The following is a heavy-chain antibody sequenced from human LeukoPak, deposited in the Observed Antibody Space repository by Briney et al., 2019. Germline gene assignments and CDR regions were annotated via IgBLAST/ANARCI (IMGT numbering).Heavy chain of an antibody. D-gene: IGHD1-26*01. Sequence: SETLSLTCTVSGGSVRSDSYYWSWIRQPPGKGLEWIGYVYYSGSTYYNPSLKSRVTISVDRSKNQFSLKLSSVTAADTAVYYCARAPPRVGHFDYWGQGTLVTVSS. CDR3: ARAPPRVGHFDY. CDR2: VYYSGST. V-gene: IGHV4-61*01. CDR1: GGSVRSDSYY. J-gene: IGHJ4*02.